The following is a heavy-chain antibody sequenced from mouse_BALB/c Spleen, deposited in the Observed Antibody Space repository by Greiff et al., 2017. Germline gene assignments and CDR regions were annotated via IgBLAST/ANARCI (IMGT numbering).Heavy chain of an antibody. CDR3: ARGITTVVDAMDY. D-gene: IGHD1-1*01. V-gene: IGHV2-2*02. Sequence: QVQLQQSGPGLVQPSQSLSITCTVSGFSLTSYGVHWVRQSPGKGLEWLGVIWSGGSTDYNAAFISRLSISKDNSKSQVFFKMNSLQANDTAIYYCARGITTVVDAMDYWGQGTSVTVSS. J-gene: IGHJ4*01. CDR2: IWSGGST. CDR1: GFSLTSYG.